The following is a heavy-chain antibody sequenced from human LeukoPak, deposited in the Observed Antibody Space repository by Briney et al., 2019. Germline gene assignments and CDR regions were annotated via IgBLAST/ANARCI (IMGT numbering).Heavy chain of an antibody. Sequence: GGSLRLPCTASEFSFSTFWMTWVRQAPGKGLEWVATIKPDGSETYYADSVKGRFTISRDNPKNSLYLQMNSLRAEDTAVYFCARDRGDGYSWRGYYYYPMDVWGQGTTVTVSS. CDR3: ARDRGDGYSWRGYYYYPMDV. V-gene: IGHV3-7*03. CDR2: IKPDGSET. D-gene: IGHD5-24*01. CDR1: EFSFSTFW. J-gene: IGHJ6*02.